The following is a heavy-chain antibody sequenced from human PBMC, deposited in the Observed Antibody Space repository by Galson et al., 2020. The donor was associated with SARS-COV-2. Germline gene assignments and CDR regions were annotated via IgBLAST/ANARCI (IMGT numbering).Heavy chain of an antibody. V-gene: IGHV4-38-2*01. CDR1: GYSNSSGYF. D-gene: IGHD2-15*01. CDR2: IYHSGAT. Sequence: SQTLSLTCLVSGYSNSSGYFWGWIRQPPGAGLEWRGSIYHSGATLYNPSLRNRHSMSVDTSNNQFSLNLISVTAADTAIYYCAAYSVMVVAPTPLRADYWGQGTLVTVSS. J-gene: IGHJ4*02. CDR3: AAYSVMVVAPTPLRADY.